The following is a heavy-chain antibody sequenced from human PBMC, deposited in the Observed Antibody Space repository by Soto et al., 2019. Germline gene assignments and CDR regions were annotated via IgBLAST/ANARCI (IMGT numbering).Heavy chain of an antibody. V-gene: IGHV5-51*01. Sequence: PGESLKISCKGSGYSLTSYWIGWVRQMPGKGLEWMGIIYPGDSDTRYSPSFQGQVTISADKSISTAYLQWSSLKASDTAMYYCARKGDGYYYYYGMDVWGQGTTVTVSS. CDR3: ARKGDGYYYYYGMDV. J-gene: IGHJ6*02. CDR1: GYSLTSYW. D-gene: IGHD3-10*01. CDR2: IYPGDSDT.